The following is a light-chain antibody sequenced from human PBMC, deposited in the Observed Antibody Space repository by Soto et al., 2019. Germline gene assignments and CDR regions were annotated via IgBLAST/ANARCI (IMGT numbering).Light chain of an antibody. CDR1: QSVSSN. J-gene: IGKJ3*01. Sequence: EIVMTQSPATLSVSPGERATLSCRASQSVSSNLAWYQQKPGQAPRLLIYDASTRATGIPARFSGSGSGTEFTLTISGLQSEDFVVYYCQQYNNWPPLFTFGPGTKVDIK. CDR3: QQYNNWPPLFT. V-gene: IGKV3-15*01. CDR2: DAS.